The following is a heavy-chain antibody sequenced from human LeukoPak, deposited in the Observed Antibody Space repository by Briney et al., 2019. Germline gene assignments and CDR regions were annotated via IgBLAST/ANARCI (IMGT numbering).Heavy chain of an antibody. CDR2: IKQDGSEK. CDR3: ARDATYINYCYYYYYMDV. CDR1: GFTFSSYW. D-gene: IGHD4-11*01. J-gene: IGHJ6*03. Sequence: GGSLRLSCAASGFTFSSYWMSWVRQAPGKGLEWVASIKQDGSEKYYVDSVKGRFTISRDNAKNSLYLQMNSLRAEDTAVYYCARDATYINYCYYYYYMDVWGKGTTVTVSS. V-gene: IGHV3-7*01.